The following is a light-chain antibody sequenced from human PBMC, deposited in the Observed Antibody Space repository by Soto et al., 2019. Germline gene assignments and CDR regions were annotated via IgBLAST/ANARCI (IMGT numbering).Light chain of an antibody. CDR2: EVT. Sequence: SVLTQPASVSGSPGQTITISCTGTSSDIGGYNAVSWYQHHPGKAPKLIIYEVTHRPSGVSDRFSDSKSGNTASLTISGLQAEEEADYYCNSFRVSHLYVFGTGTKVTVL. CDR1: SSDIGGYNA. CDR3: NSFRVSHLYV. V-gene: IGLV2-14*01. J-gene: IGLJ1*01.